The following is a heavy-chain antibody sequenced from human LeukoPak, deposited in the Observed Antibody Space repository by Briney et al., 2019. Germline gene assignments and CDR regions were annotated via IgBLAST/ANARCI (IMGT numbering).Heavy chain of an antibody. V-gene: IGHV3-23*01. J-gene: IGHJ4*02. CDR1: GSTFSSYA. Sequence: GASLRLSCAASGSTFSSYAMSWVRQAPGKGLEWVSAISGSGGSTYYADSVKGRFTISGDNSKNTLYLQMNSLRAEDTAVYYCAKVCITIFGVVDPIDYWGQGTLVTVSS. CDR3: AKVCITIFGVVDPIDY. CDR2: ISGSGGST. D-gene: IGHD3-3*01.